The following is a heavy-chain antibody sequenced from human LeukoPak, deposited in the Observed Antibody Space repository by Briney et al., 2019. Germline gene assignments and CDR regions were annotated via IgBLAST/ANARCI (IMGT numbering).Heavy chain of an antibody. J-gene: IGHJ4*02. CDR2: IKNDGAVK. D-gene: IGHD6-13*01. Sequence: GGSLRLSCAASGFTFSYHWMTWVRQAPGKGLEWVANIKNDGAVKNYVDCVKGRFTISRDNAKNSLYLQMNSLRAEDTAVYYCAKDSYSKGDFWGQGVLVTVSS. CDR1: GFTFSYHW. V-gene: IGHV3-7*01. CDR3: AKDSYSKGDF.